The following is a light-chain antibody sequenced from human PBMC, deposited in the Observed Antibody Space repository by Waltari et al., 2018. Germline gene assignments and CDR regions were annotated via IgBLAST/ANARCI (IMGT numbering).Light chain of an antibody. J-gene: IGKJ1*01. Sequence: EIMLTQSPGTLSLSPGERATLSCRASQLLSRFLAWYQQKPGQAPRLIIYDASTRATGITDRFSGSGSGTDFSLTISRLEPEDIAVYYCQKYGSLPATFGQGTKVEIK. V-gene: IGKV3-20*01. CDR3: QKYGSLPAT. CDR1: QLLSRF. CDR2: DAS.